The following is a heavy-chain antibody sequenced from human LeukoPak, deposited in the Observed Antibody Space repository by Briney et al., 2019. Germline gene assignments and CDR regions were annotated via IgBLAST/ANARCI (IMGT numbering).Heavy chain of an antibody. J-gene: IGHJ4*02. CDR2: IYYSGST. CDR1: GGSISSYY. V-gene: IGHV4-59*01. CDR3: ARELGYCTGGNCYGGVFHY. Sequence: KPSETLSLTCTVSGGSISSYYWSWIRQPPGKGLEWIGYIYYSGSTNYNPSLKSRVTISVDTSKNQFSLKLSSVTAAGTAVYYCARELGYCTGGNCYGGVFHYWGQGTLVTVPS. D-gene: IGHD2-15*01.